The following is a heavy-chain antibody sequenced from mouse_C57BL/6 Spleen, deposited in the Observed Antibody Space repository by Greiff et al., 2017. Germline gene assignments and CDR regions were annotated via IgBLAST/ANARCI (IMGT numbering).Heavy chain of an antibody. CDR1: GYTFTDYN. V-gene: IGHV1-18*01. CDR3: ARREYYGSPFAY. Sequence: VQLQQSGPELVKPGASVKIPCKASGYTFTDYNMDWVKQSHGKSLEWIGDINPNNGGTIYNQKFKGKATLTVDKSSSTAYMELRSLTSEDTAVYYCARREYYGSPFAYWGQGTLVTVSA. J-gene: IGHJ3*01. D-gene: IGHD1-1*01. CDR2: INPNNGGT.